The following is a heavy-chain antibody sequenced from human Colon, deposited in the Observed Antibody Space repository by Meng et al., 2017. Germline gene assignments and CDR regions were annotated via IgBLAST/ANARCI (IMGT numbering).Heavy chain of an antibody. D-gene: IGHD6-19*01. Sequence: GGSLRLSCAASGFTFSDYYMAWVSQAPGKGLEWVGRIRKKVNSYTTEYAASGKGRFTVSRDDSKNSLYLQMNRLKTEDTAMYYCSRGGITVAGKVYFDYWGQGTLVTVSS. J-gene: IGHJ4*02. CDR2: IRKKVNSYTT. CDR1: GFTFSDYY. CDR3: SRGGITVAGKVYFDY. V-gene: IGHV3-72*01.